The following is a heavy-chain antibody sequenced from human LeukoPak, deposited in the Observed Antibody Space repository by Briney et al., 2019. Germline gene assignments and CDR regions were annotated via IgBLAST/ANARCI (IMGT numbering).Heavy chain of an antibody. J-gene: IGHJ4*02. D-gene: IGHD5-18*01. V-gene: IGHV3-21*01. CDR2: ISSSSSYI. Sequence: GGSLRLSCAASGFTFHSYSMNWVRQAPGKGLEWVSSISSSSSYIYYADSVKGRFTISRDNAKNSLYLQMNSLRAEDTAVYYCARLEQLWFFDYWGQGTLVTVSS. CDR3: ARLEQLWFFDY. CDR1: GFTFHSYS.